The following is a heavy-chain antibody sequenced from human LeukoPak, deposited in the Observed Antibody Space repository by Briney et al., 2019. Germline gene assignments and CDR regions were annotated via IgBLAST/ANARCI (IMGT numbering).Heavy chain of an antibody. CDR3: ARGSTFTGFDF. J-gene: IGHJ4*02. CDR2: VYTGGSP. D-gene: IGHD1-14*01. Sequence: PSETLSLTCTVSGGSVRDNHWSWIRQPPGKGLEWIGRVYTGGSPNYNSSLKSRVALSLDTSRNQFSMNLTSVTAADTAVYFCARGSTFTGFDFWGQGALVTVSS. V-gene: IGHV4-4*07. CDR1: GGSVRDNH.